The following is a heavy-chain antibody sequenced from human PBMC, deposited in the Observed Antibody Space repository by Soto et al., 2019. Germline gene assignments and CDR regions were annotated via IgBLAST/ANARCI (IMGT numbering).Heavy chain of an antibody. V-gene: IGHV4-31*03. CDR3: ARARTLYGRSIAARLNWFDP. Sequence: SETLSLTCTVSGGSISSGGYYWSWIRQHPGKGLEWIGYIYYSGSTYYNPSLKSRVTISVDTSKNQFSLKLSSVTAADTAVYYCARARTLYGRSIAARLNWFDPWGQGTLVTVSS. CDR2: IYYSGST. CDR1: GGSISSGGYY. J-gene: IGHJ5*02. D-gene: IGHD6-6*01.